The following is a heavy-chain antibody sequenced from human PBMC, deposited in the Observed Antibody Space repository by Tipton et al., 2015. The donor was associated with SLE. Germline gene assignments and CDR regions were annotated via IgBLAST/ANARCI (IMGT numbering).Heavy chain of an antibody. Sequence: QLVQSGAELKKPGEYLKISCQGSGYSFASYWIGWVRQMPGKGLEWMGFIYPGDSDTRYSPSFQGQVHISADKSISAAYLRWSSLKASDAAMYYCARLGGDYVDYWGQGTLVTVSS. V-gene: IGHV5-51*03. CDR1: GYSFASYW. CDR3: ARLGGDYVDY. CDR2: IYPGDSDT. J-gene: IGHJ4*02.